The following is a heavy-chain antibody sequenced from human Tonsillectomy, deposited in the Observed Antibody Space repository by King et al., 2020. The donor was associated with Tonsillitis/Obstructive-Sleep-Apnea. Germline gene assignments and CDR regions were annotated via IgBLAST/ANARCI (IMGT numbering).Heavy chain of an antibody. V-gene: IGHV4-59*01. D-gene: IGHD6-13*01. CDR3: ARLYSSSGYFDY. CDR1: GGSISSYY. CDR2: IYYSGRT. J-gene: IGHJ4*02. Sequence: QLQESGPGLVKPSETLSLTCTVSGGSISSYYWSWIRQPPGKGLEWIGYIYYSGRTNDNPPLKSRVTISVDTSKNQFSLKLSSVTAADTAVYYCARLYSSSGYFDYWGQGTLVTVSS.